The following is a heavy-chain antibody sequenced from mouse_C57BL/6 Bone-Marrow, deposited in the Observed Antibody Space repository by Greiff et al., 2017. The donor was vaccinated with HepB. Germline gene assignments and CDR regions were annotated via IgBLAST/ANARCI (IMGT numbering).Heavy chain of an antibody. CDR3: ARSGNGFRV. Sequence: QVQLQQSGAELVRPGTSVKLSCKASGYTFTSYWMHWVKQRPGQGLEWIGVIDPSDSYTNYNQKFKGKATLTVDTSSSTAYMQLSSLTSEDSAVYYCARSGNGFRVWGQGTLVTVSA. CDR1: GYTFTSYW. CDR2: IDPSDSYT. J-gene: IGHJ3*01. V-gene: IGHV1-59*01. D-gene: IGHD2-2*01.